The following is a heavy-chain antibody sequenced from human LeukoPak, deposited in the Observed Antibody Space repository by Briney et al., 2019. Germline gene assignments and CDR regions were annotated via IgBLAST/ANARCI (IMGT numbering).Heavy chain of an antibody. CDR1: GGTFSSYA. V-gene: IGHV1-8*02. Sequence: ASVKVSCKTSGGTFSSYAISWVRQAAGQGPELMGWMNPNSNSKAYTEKFQGRLTMTTNTSTTTVYMELSGLRSEDTAMYYCARGATFQRQALAYWGQGTLVIVSS. D-gene: IGHD2/OR15-2a*01. CDR2: MNPNSNSK. CDR3: ARGATFQRQALAY. J-gene: IGHJ4*02.